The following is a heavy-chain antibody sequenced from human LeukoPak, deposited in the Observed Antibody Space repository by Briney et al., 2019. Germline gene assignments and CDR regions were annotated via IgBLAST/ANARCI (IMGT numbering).Heavy chain of an antibody. CDR3: ASVMDYGSGSYYLDY. CDR1: GYSFTSYW. CDR2: IYPGDSDT. V-gene: IGHV5-51*01. J-gene: IGHJ4*02. Sequence: GESLKISCQPSGYSFTSYWIGWVRQMPGKGLEWMGIIYPGDSDTRYSPSFQGQVTISADKSISTAYLQWSSLKASDTAMYYCASVMDYGSGSYYLDYWGQGTLVTVSS. D-gene: IGHD3-10*01.